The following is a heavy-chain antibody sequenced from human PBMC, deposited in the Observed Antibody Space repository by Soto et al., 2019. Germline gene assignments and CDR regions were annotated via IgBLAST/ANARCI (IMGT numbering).Heavy chain of an antibody. Sequence: ASVKVSCKSSGSTFTDYDIHWVRQAPGQGLEWMGWINPSSGATSYAQNFQGRVTMTRDTSISTFYMELSRLSSDDTAIYYCTRASAVAGGSSNSLPNDYWGQGTLVTVSS. V-gene: IGHV1-2*02. J-gene: IGHJ4*02. CDR2: INPSSGAT. D-gene: IGHD6-19*01. CDR1: GSTFTDYD. CDR3: TRASAVAGGSSNSLPNDY.